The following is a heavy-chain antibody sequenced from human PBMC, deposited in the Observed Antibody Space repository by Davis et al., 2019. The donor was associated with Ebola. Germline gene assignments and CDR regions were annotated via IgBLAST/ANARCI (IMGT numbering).Heavy chain of an antibody. CDR1: GGSFSGYY. CDR3: ASPFRGGGNNHRDV. D-gene: IGHD4-23*01. J-gene: IGHJ6*02. V-gene: IGHV4-34*01. CDR2: IYYSGST. Sequence: PSETLSLTCAVYGGSFSGYYWSWIRQPPGKGLEWIGSIYYSGSTYYNPSLKSRVTISVDTSKNQFSLKLSSVTAADTAVYYCASPFRGGGNNHRDVWGQGTTVTVSS.